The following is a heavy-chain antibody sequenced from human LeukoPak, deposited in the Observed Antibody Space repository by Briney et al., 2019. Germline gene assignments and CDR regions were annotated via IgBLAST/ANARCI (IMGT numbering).Heavy chain of an antibody. CDR1: GYSISSAYY. V-gene: IGHV4-38-2*02. CDR3: ARDGFLPQNYDSSGYPRGPYYYYYYGMDV. Sequence: SETLSLTCAVSGYSISSAYYWGWIRQPPGKGLEWIGSIYYSGSTYYNPSLKSRVTMSVDTSKNQFSLKLSSVTAADTAVYYCARDGFLPQNYDSSGYPRGPYYYYYYGMDVWGQGTTVTVSS. J-gene: IGHJ6*02. CDR2: IYYSGST. D-gene: IGHD3-22*01.